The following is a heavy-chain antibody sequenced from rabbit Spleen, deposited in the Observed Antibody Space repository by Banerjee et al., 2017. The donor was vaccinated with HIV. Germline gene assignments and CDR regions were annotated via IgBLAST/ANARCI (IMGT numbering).Heavy chain of an antibody. V-gene: IGHV1S40*01. Sequence: QSLEESGGGLVQPGGSLKLSCTASGFSFSSNYWICWVRQAPGKGLEWIACIDSGSSGFTYFASWAKGRFTISKTSSTTVTLQMTSLTAADTATYFCARDAGTSFSTYGMDLWAQGPWSPS. CDR2: IDSGSSGFT. CDR3: ARDAGTSFSTYGMDL. CDR1: GFSFSSNYW. J-gene: IGHJ6*01. D-gene: IGHD8-1*01.